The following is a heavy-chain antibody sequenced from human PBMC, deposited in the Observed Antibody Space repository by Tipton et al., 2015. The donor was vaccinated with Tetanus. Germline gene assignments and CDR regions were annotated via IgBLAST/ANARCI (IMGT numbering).Heavy chain of an antibody. CDR1: GFTFSTYS. D-gene: IGHD3-10*01. Sequence: RSLRLSCEASGFTFSTYSMNWVRQAPGKGLEWVALVAYDGNNKYYADSVKGRFTIPRDNSKDTLYLQMNSLRPEDTAVYYCARDGFYYGSGSYYRAFWGQGTLVTVSP. J-gene: IGHJ4*02. CDR3: ARDGFYYGSGSYYRAF. CDR2: VAYDGNNK. V-gene: IGHV3-30*12.